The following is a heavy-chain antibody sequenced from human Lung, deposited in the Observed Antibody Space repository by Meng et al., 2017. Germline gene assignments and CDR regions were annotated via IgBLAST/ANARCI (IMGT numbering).Heavy chain of an antibody. V-gene: IGHV3-33*01. J-gene: IGHJ4*02. CDR2: IWYDGSNK. D-gene: IGHD3-22*01. CDR3: AGFYYDSSGGGY. CDR1: GFHFSSYG. Sequence: VALWESGGGVVKPGRSLRRACAASGFHFSSYGMHWVRQAPGKGLEWVAVIWYDGSNKYYADSVKGRFTISRDNSKNTLYLQMNSLRAEDTAVYYCAGFYYDSSGGGYWGQGTLVTVFS.